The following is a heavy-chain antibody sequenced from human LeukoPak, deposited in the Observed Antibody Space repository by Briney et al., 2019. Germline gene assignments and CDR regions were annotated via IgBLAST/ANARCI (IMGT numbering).Heavy chain of an antibody. CDR1: GGSISSYY. D-gene: IGHD3-9*01. V-gene: IGHV4-59*01. Sequence: PSETLSLTCTVSGGSISSYYWSWIRQPPGKVLEWIGYIYYTGSTKYNPSFKSRVTISVDTSKNQFSLKLISVTAADTAVYYCATVVRDDILTGYYIDHWGKGTLVTVSS. CDR3: ATVVRDDILTGYYIDH. J-gene: IGHJ4*02. CDR2: IYYTGST.